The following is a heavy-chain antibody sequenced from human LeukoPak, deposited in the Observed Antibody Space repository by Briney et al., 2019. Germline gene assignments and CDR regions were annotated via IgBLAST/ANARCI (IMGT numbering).Heavy chain of an antibody. CDR3: AAHYDFWSGDFDY. D-gene: IGHD3-3*01. V-gene: IGHV1-18*01. CDR2: ISAYNGNT. J-gene: IGHJ4*02. CDR1: GYTFTSYD. Sequence: ASVKVSCMASGYTFTSYDISWVLQAPGQGLEWMGWISAYNGNTKYAQKFQGRVTMSTDTSTSTAYMELRSLRSDDTAVYYCAAHYDFWSGDFDYWGQGTLVTVSS.